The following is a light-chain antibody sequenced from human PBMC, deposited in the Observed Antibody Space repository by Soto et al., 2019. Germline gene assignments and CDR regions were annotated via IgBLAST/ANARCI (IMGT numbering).Light chain of an antibody. J-gene: IGLJ1*01. Sequence: VLTQPPSVSEAPRQRVTISCSGSSSNIGNNAVKWYQQLPGKAPKLLMFYDNLLPSGVSDRFSGSKSGTSASLAISGLQSEDEADYYCAAWDDSLNGYVFGTGTQVTVL. CDR3: AAWDDSLNGYV. CDR2: YDN. V-gene: IGLV1-36*01. CDR1: SSNIGNNA.